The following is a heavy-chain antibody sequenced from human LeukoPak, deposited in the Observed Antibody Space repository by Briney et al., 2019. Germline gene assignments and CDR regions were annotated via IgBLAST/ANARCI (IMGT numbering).Heavy chain of an antibody. V-gene: IGHV3-30*04. CDR2: ISYDGSNK. J-gene: IGHJ4*02. Sequence: PGGSLRLSCAASGFTFSSYAMHWVRQAPGKGLEWVAVISYDGSNKYYADSVKGRFTISRDNSKNTLYLQMNSLRAEDTAVCYCASTRHYWGQGTLVTVSS. CDR3: ASTRHY. CDR1: GFTFSSYA.